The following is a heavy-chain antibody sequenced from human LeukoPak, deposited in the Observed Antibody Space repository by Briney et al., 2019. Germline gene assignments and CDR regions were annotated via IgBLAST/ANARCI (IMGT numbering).Heavy chain of an antibody. D-gene: IGHD6-13*01. V-gene: IGHV3-48*01. Sequence: GGSLRLSCAASGFTFSSYSMNWVRQAPGKGLEWVSYISSSSSTIYYADSVKGRFTISRDNAKNSLYLQMNSLRAEDTAVYYCARDWIAADFDYWGQGTLVTVSS. CDR3: ARDWIAADFDY. CDR1: GFTFSSYS. J-gene: IGHJ4*02. CDR2: ISSSSSTI.